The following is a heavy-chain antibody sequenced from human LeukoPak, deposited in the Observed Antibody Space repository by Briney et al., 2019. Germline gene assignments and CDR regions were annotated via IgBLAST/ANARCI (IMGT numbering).Heavy chain of an antibody. J-gene: IGHJ4*02. CDR3: ARDRGMTTVTTEDY. D-gene: IGHD4-17*01. V-gene: IGHV3-30-3*01. CDR2: ISYDGSNK. CDR1: GFIFSSYA. Sequence: GGSLRLSCAASGFIFSSYAMHWVRQAPGKGLEWVAVISYDGSNKYYADSVKGRLTISRDNSKNTLYLQVNSLRAEDTAVYYCARDRGMTTVTTEDYWGQGTLVTVSS.